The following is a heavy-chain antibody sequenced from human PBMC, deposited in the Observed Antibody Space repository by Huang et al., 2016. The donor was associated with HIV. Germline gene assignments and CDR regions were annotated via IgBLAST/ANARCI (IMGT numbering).Heavy chain of an antibody. CDR2: INHSGNT. CDR1: GGSFSGYH. Sequence: QVQLEQWGAGLLKASETLSLTCAVYGGSFSGYHWNWLRQAPGKGLEWVGEINHSGNTNYNPSLKSRVNMSVDTSKSQFSLYLTSLSAADTGTYFCARRYNSRRDYWGRGTLVTVHS. CDR3: ARRYNSRRDY. J-gene: IGHJ4*02. D-gene: IGHD3-22*01. V-gene: IGHV4-34*02.